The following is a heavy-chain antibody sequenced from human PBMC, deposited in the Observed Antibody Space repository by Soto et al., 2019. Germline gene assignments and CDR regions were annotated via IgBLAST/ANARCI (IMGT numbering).Heavy chain of an antibody. D-gene: IGHD5-12*01. CDR3: AGDGSGYASFDY. J-gene: IGHJ4*02. CDR2: IYYSGST. V-gene: IGHV4-31*03. Sequence: QVQLQESGPGLVKPSQTLSLTCTVSGGSISSGGYYWSWIRQHPGKGLEWIGYIYYSGSTYYNPSLKSRXXIXVXXSKDQFSLKLSSVTAADTAVYYCAGDGSGYASFDYWGQGTLVTVSS. CDR1: GGSISSGGYY.